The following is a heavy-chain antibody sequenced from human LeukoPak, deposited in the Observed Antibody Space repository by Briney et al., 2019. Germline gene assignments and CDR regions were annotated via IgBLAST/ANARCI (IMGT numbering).Heavy chain of an antibody. J-gene: IGHJ4*02. Sequence: GGSLRLSCAASGFTFDDYGMNWVRQAPGKGLEWVSGINWNGGSTGYADSVKGRFTISRDNSKNTLYLQMNSLRAEDTAVYYCAKDRWELHFDYWGQGTLVTVSS. CDR2: INWNGGST. CDR1: GFTFDDYG. CDR3: AKDRWELHFDY. V-gene: IGHV3-20*04. D-gene: IGHD1-26*01.